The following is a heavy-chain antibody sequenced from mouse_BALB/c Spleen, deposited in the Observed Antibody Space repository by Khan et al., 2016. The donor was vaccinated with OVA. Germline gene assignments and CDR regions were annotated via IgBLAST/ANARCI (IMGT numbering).Heavy chain of an antibody. J-gene: IGHJ3*01. Sequence: IQLVQSGGDLVKPGGSLKLSCAASGFTFSTYGMSWVRQSPDRRLEWVATINTGGFYTYYPDIVKGRFTISRDNAKSTLYLQMSSLKSEDTAIYYCARLAYYYNSEGFAYWGQGTLVTVSA. CDR2: INTGGFYT. CDR1: GFTFSTYG. D-gene: IGHD1-1*01. CDR3: ARLAYYYNSEGFAY. V-gene: IGHV5-6*01.